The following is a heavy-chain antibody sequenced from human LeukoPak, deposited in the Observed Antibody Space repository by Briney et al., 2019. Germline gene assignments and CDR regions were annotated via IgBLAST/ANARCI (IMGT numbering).Heavy chain of an antibody. V-gene: IGHV3-7*01. CDR3: ARDLGLRGYGYGY. D-gene: IGHD5-18*01. CDR2: IKEDGSED. J-gene: IGHJ4*02. Sequence: RTGGSLRLSCAASGFSFSFYCMIWVRQAPGKGLEWVANIKEDGSEDHYVDSVKGRFTISRDNDKNLLYLKMDSLRAEDAAVYYCARDLGLRGYGYGYWGQGTLVTVSS. CDR1: GFSFSFYC.